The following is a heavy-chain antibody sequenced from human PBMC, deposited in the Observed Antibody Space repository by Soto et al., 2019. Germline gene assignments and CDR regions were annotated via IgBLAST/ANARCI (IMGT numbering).Heavy chain of an antibody. D-gene: IGHD5-12*01. CDR2: ISNTGNTI. CDR1: GFTFSISE. V-gene: IGHV3-48*03. Sequence: GGSLRLSCAAYGFTFSISEMNWVRQAPGKGLEWVSAISNTGNTIYYADSVKGRFTISRDNARNSLYLQMNSVRAEDTAVYYCARGVEMATPAVRYFFVFWGQGTLVTVSS. CDR3: ARGVEMATPAVRYFFVF. J-gene: IGHJ4*02.